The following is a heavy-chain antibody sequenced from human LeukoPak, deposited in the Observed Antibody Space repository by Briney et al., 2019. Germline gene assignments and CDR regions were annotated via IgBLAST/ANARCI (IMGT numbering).Heavy chain of an antibody. CDR1: GGTFSSNA. CDR3: ARGRMVAAMDY. Sequence: ASVKVSCKASGGTFSSNAISWVRQAPGQGLEWMGGIIPIFGTANYAQKFQGRVTITADESTSTAYMELSSLRSEDTAVYYCARGRMVAAMDYWGQGTLVTVSS. J-gene: IGHJ4*02. D-gene: IGHD2-15*01. CDR2: IIPIFGTA. V-gene: IGHV1-69*13.